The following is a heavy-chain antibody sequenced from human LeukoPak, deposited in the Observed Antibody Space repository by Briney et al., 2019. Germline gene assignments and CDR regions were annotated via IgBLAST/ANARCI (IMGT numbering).Heavy chain of an antibody. CDR2: INHSGST. Sequence: SETLSLTCAVYGGSFSGYYWSWIRQPPGKGLEWIGEINHSGSTNYNPSLKSRVTISVDTSKNQFSLKLSSVTAADTAVYYCARQGYSYARGCYYYMDVWGKGTTVTVSS. CDR1: GGSFSGYY. CDR3: ARQGYSYARGCYYYMDV. V-gene: IGHV4-34*01. J-gene: IGHJ6*03. D-gene: IGHD5-18*01.